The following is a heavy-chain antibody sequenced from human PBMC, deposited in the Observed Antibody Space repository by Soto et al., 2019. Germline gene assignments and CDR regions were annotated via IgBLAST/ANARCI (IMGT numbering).Heavy chain of an antibody. D-gene: IGHD3-16*01. J-gene: IGHJ6*02. Sequence: GGSLRLSCAASGFTFSRFAMSWVRQAPGKGLEWVSGITGDGRNTYYANSMEGRFTVSRDNSKDTLYLQMNSLRADDTAVYYCAKGRPSLGGTGRGAMDVWGQGTTVTVYS. CDR3: AKGRPSLGGTGRGAMDV. CDR1: GFTFSRFA. V-gene: IGHV3-23*01. CDR2: ITGDGRNT.